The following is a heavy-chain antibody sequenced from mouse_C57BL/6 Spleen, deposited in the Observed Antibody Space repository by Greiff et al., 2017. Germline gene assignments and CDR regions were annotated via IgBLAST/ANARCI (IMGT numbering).Heavy chain of an antibody. Sequence: DVKLQESGPGLVKPSQSLSLICSVTGYSITSGYYWNWIRQFPGNKLEWMGYISYDGSNNYNPSLKNRISITRDTSKNQFFLKLNSVTTEDTATYYCAKGDYWYFDVWGTGTTVTVSS. J-gene: IGHJ1*03. CDR3: AKGDYWYFDV. CDR1: GYSITSGYY. V-gene: IGHV3-6*01. CDR2: ISYDGSN.